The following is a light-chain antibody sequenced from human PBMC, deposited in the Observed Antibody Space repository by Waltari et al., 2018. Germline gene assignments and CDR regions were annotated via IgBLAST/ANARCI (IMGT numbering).Light chain of an antibody. CDR1: QGITSR. J-gene: IGKJ3*01. CDR2: DAS. V-gene: IGKV1-12*01. CDR3: QQANTVPVT. Sequence: DIQMTQSPSAVSASVGDRVIITCRASQGITSRLSWYQQKPGRAPKLLIYDASSLQSGVPSRFSGSGSETDFTLTINNLQREDIATYCCQQANTVPVTFGPGTKVDIK.